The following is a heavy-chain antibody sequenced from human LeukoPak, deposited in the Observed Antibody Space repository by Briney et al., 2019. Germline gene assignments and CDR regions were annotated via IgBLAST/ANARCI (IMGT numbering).Heavy chain of an antibody. J-gene: IGHJ6*03. Sequence: SETLSLTCAVSGHPINSAYYWVWIRQPPGKGLEWIGSLYHPDSTYYNPSLESRVTMSVDTSRNQFSLKLSFVTSADTAVYYCARQFDSYFYYYLDVWGTGTTVTVSS. V-gene: IGHV4-38-2*01. CDR3: ARQFDSYFYYYLDV. CDR1: GHPINSAYY. D-gene: IGHD3-10*01. CDR2: LYHPDST.